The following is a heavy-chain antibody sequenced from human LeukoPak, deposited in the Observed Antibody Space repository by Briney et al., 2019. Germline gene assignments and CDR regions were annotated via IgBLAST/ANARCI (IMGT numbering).Heavy chain of an antibody. V-gene: IGHV3-21*01. D-gene: IGHD2-15*01. CDR2: FSSVSSNI. Sequence: PGGSLRLSCAASGFTLSSYSMNWVRQAPGKGLEWVSSFSSVSSNIYYADSVKGRFTMSRDNAKNSLFLQMNSLRADDTAVYYCARDQRGRVAAATVWGQGTLVTVSS. J-gene: IGHJ4*02. CDR1: GFTLSSYS. CDR3: ARDQRGRVAAATV.